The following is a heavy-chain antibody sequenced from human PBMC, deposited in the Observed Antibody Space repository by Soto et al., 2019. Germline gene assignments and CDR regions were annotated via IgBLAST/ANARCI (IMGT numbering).Heavy chain of an antibody. V-gene: IGHV4-59*01. CDR3: ARADGDVYAIYFQH. Sequence: SETLSLTCTVSGGSISSYYWSWIRQPPGKGLEWIGYIYYSGSTNYNPSLKSRVTISVDTYKNQFSLKLSSVTAADTAVYYCARADGDVYAIYFQHWGQGTLVTFSS. J-gene: IGHJ1*01. CDR2: IYYSGST. D-gene: IGHD2-8*01. CDR1: GGSISSYY.